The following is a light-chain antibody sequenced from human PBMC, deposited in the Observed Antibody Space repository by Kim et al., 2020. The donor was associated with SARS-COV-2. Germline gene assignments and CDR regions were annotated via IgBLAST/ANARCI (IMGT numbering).Light chain of an antibody. CDR1: QSVSSSY. J-gene: IGKJ2*01. V-gene: IGKV3-20*01. CDR3: QQYGSSSYT. Sequence: SPGERAALSCRASQSVSSSYLAWYQQKPGQAPRLLIYGASSRATGIPDRFSGSGSGTDYTLTISRLEPEDFAVYYCQQYGSSSYTFGQGTKLEI. CDR2: GAS.